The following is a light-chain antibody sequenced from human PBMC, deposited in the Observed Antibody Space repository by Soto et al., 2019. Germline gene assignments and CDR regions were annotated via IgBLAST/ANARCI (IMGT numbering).Light chain of an antibody. CDR1: QSIDNSY. CDR2: GTS. J-gene: IGKJ4*01. CDR3: QQRSNWPRLT. V-gene: IGKV3D-20*02. Sequence: EIVLTQSPGTLSLSPGERATLSCRASQSIDNSYLAWYQQKPGRAPRLLIYGTSTRAGGVPARFSGGGSGTDFTLTISSLEPEDFAVYYCQQRSNWPRLTFGGGTKVDIK.